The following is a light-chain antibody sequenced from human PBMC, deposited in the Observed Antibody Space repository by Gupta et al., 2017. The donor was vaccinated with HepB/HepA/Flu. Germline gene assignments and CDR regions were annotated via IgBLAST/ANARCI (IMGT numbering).Light chain of an antibody. CDR1: QSVSSN. Sequence: EMTPSPATLSVSPGERATLSCRASQSVSSNLAWYQQKPGQAPRLLIYGASTRATGIPARFSGSGSGTEFTLTISSRQSEDFAVYYCQQYNTWPPWTFGQGTKVEIK. CDR3: QQYNTWPPWT. CDR2: GAS. J-gene: IGKJ1*01. V-gene: IGKV3-15*01.